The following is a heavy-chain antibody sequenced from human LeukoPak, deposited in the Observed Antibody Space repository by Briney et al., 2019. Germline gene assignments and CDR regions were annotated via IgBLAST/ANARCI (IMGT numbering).Heavy chain of an antibody. CDR3: ARGVGATHAYYYYGMDV. V-gene: IGHV4-59*01. D-gene: IGHD1-26*01. CDR2: IYYTGDT. CDR1: GGSISNYY. Sequence: SETLSLTCSVSGGSISNYYWSWIRQPPGKGLEWVGYIYYTGDTNYNPSLQSRVTISVDTSKSQFSLKLSSVTAADSAVYYCARGVGATHAYYYYGMDVWGHGTTVTVSS. J-gene: IGHJ6*02.